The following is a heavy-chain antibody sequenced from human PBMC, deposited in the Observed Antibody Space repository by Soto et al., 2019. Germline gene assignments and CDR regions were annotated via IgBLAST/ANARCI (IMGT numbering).Heavy chain of an antibody. D-gene: IGHD5-18*01. CDR3: ARENVLSYVDTAMVDYFYY. Sequence: QVQLVQSGAEVKKPGASVKVSCKASGYTFNTYSISWVRQAPGQGLEWMGWISGYNGDTHYAQKFQGRVTMTTDTSTSTAYMELSSLRSDDTAMYYCARENVLSYVDTAMVDYFYYWGQGTLVTVAS. CDR2: ISGYNGDT. V-gene: IGHV1-18*01. J-gene: IGHJ4*02. CDR1: GYTFNTYS.